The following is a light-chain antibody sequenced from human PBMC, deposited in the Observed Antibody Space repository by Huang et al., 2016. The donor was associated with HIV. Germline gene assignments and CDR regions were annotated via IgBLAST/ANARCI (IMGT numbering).Light chain of an antibody. J-gene: IGKJ2*03. CDR1: QSVNNNY. CDR3: QQFGSSPPYS. Sequence: EILLTQSPDTLSLSPGERATLSCRASQSVNNNYLACYQQKPGQAPRLLIYRASTRATGVPAPFSGSRSGTDFTLTISKLEPDEFAVYYCQQFGSSPPYSFGQGTKLEIK. CDR2: RAS. V-gene: IGKV3-20*01.